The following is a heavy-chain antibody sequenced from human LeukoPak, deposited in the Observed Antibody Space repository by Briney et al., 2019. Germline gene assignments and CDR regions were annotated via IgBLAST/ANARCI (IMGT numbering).Heavy chain of an antibody. D-gene: IGHD3-16*01. J-gene: IGHJ5*02. CDR2: ISAYNGNT. CDR1: VYTFTSYG. V-gene: IGHV1-18*01. Sequence: GASVKVSCKASVYTFTSYGISWVRQAPGQGLEWMGWISAYNGNTNYAQKLQGRVTMTTDTSTSTAYMELRSLRSDDTAVYYCARDRIWGITSGPTDWFDPWGQGTLVTVSS. CDR3: ARDRIWGITSGPTDWFDP.